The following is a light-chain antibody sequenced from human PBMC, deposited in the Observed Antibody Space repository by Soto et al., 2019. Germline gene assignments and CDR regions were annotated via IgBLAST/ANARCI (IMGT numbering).Light chain of an antibody. J-gene: IGKJ1*01. Sequence: EIVLTQSPGTLSLSPGERATLSCRASQSVSNYLAWYQRRPGQAPRLLIYGASSRATGIPDRFSGSGSGTDFTLTISRLEPEDFAVYYCHQYGGSAQTFGQGAKVDIK. CDR1: QSVSNY. CDR3: HQYGGSAQT. V-gene: IGKV3-20*01. CDR2: GAS.